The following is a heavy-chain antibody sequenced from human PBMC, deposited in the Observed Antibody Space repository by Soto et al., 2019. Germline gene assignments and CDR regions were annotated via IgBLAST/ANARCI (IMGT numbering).Heavy chain of an antibody. Sequence: EVQLVESGGGLVQPGGSPRLSCVGSGFSFSDFEMNWVRQAPGKGLEWVSNINNVDYSSLYADSVKGRFTISRDYAKNSLFLHMNSLRVEDTAVYYCARESSSSGWFEFWGPGTLVSVSS. D-gene: IGHD6-19*01. J-gene: IGHJ4*02. V-gene: IGHV3-48*03. CDR1: GFSFSDFE. CDR3: ARESSSSGWFEF. CDR2: INNVDYSS.